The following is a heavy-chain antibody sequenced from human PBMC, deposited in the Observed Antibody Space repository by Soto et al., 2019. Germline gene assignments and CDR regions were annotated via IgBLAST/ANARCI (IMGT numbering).Heavy chain of an antibody. CDR1: GHTFHSYA. CDR3: GKVSRGIGIGPAALN. Sequence: EVQLLESGGGLVQPGGSLRLSCVASGHTFHSYAMSWVRQAPGKGLEWVSGISGSGGSTYYADSVRGRFTISRDDSKNPVDLAMDRLGAEGTGVNYCGKVSRGIGIGPAALNWGQGTLGTVSS. J-gene: IGHJ4*02. D-gene: IGHD2-2*01. V-gene: IGHV3-23*01. CDR2: ISGSGGST.